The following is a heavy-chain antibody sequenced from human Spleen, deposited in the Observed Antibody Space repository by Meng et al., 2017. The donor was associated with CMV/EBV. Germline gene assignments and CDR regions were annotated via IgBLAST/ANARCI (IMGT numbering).Heavy chain of an antibody. CDR2: IYHSGAT. J-gene: IGHJ6*02. Sequence: GSLRLSCSVSGDPISSNYYWAWIRQPPGKGLEWIGNIYHSGATYYNPSLRGRVTTSVDTSKNHFSLNLKSVTAADTALYYCARDTTYYGLHVWGPGTTFTVSS. V-gene: IGHV4-38-2*02. D-gene: IGHD1-1*01. CDR1: GDPISSNYY. CDR3: ARDTTYYGLHV.